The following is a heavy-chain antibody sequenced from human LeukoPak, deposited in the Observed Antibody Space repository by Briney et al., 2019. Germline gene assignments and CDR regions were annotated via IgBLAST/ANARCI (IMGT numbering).Heavy chain of an antibody. J-gene: IGHJ5*02. V-gene: IGHV3-74*01. CDR2: INSDGSST. CDR3: ARALQTTVVTRGMNWFDP. D-gene: IGHD4-17*01. Sequence: GGSLRLSCAASGFTFSSYWMHWVRQAPGKGLVWVSRINSDGSSTSYADSVKGRFTISRDNAKNTLYLQMNSLRAEDTAVYYCARALQTTVVTRGMNWFDPWGQGTLVTVSS. CDR1: GFTFSSYW.